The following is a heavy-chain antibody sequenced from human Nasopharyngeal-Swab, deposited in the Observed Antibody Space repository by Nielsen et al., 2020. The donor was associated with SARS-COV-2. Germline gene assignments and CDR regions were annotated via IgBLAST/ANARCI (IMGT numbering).Heavy chain of an antibody. D-gene: IGHD2-15*01. Sequence: ASVKVSCKASGYTFTNYYMHWVRQAPGQGLEWMGIINPSSGSASYAQKFQGRVTMTRDTSTSTVYMELSSLRSEDTAVYYCATGAVVAATGWFDPWGQGTLVTVSS. CDR2: INPSSGSA. CDR1: GYTFTNYY. V-gene: IGHV1-46*01. CDR3: ATGAVVAATGWFDP. J-gene: IGHJ5*02.